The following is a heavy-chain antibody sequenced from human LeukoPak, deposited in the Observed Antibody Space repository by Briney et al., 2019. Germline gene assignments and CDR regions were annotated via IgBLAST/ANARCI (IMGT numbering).Heavy chain of an antibody. V-gene: IGHV3-48*04. CDR3: ARASVGLRSDYYDSSGRGGYFQH. CDR1: GFTVSSNY. D-gene: IGHD3-22*01. CDR2: ISSSSSTI. Sequence: PGGSLRLSCAASGFTVSSNYMSWVRQAPGKGLEWVSYISSSSSTIYYADSVKGRFTISRDNAKNSLYLQMNSLRAEDTAVYYCARASVGLRSDYYDSSGRGGYFQHWGQGTLVTVSS. J-gene: IGHJ1*01.